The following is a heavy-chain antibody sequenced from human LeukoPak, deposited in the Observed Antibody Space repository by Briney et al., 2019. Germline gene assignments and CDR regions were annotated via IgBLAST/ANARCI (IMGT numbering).Heavy chain of an antibody. CDR3: ARGPTRAPYYFDY. CDR1: GYTFTGYY. V-gene: IGHV1-2*02. Sequence: ASVTVSCKASGYTFTGYYMHWVRQAPGQGLEWMGWINPNSGGTNYAQKLQGRVTMTTDTSTSTAYMELRSLRSDDTAVYYCARGPTRAPYYFDYWGQGTLVTVSS. CDR2: INPNSGGT. J-gene: IGHJ4*02.